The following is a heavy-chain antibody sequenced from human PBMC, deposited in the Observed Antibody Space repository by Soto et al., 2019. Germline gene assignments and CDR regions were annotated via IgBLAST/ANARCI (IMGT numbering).Heavy chain of an antibody. CDR3: ARDHGGSVDY. V-gene: IGHV3-33*01. CDR1: GFTFSSYG. J-gene: IGHJ4*02. CDR2: IWYDGSNK. Sequence: QVQLVESGGGVVQPGRSLRLSCAASGFTFSSYGMHWVRQAPGKGLEWVAVIWYDGSNKYYADSVKGRFTISRDNSKNALYLQRNSLRAEDTAVYYCARDHGGSVDYWGQGTLVTVSS. D-gene: IGHD3-16*01.